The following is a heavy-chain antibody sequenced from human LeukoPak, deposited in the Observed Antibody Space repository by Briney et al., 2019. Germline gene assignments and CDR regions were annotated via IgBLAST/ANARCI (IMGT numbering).Heavy chain of an antibody. CDR1: GGSISSGGYS. J-gene: IGHJ4*02. D-gene: IGHD3-22*01. V-gene: IGHV4-30-2*01. Sequence: PSQTLSLTCAVSGGSISSGGYSWSWIRQPPGKGLEWIGYICHSGSTYYNPSLKSRVTISVDRSKNQFSLKLSSVTAADTAVYYCARGADSSGYYLDYWGQGTLVTVSS. CDR3: ARGADSSGYYLDY. CDR2: ICHSGST.